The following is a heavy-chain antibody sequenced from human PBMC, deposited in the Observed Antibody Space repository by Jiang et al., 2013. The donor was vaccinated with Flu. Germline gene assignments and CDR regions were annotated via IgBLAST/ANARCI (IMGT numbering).Heavy chain of an antibody. Sequence: SLKSRVTMSVDTSKNQFSLKLSSVTAADTAVYYCARFLAVADLGGWFDPWGQGTLVTVSS. V-gene: IGHV4-4*06. CDR3: ARFLAVADLGGWFDP. J-gene: IGHJ5*02. D-gene: IGHD6-19*01.